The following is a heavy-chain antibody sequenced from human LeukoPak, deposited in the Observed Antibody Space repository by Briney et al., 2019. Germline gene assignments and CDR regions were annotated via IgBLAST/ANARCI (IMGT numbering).Heavy chain of an antibody. CDR3: ARAGFALAPLRGTPFDY. D-gene: IGHD6-6*01. Sequence: SETLSLTCAVYGGSLSAYYWTWIRQPPGKGLEWIGEINHGGSTNYNPSLKSRVTISVDTSKNQFSLKLSSVTAADTAVYYCARAGFALAPLRGTPFDYWGQGTLVTVSS. J-gene: IGHJ4*02. CDR2: INHGGST. CDR1: GGSLSAYY. V-gene: IGHV4-34*01.